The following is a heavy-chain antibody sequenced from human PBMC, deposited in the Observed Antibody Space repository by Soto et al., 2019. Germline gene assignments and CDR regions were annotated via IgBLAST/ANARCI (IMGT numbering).Heavy chain of an antibody. D-gene: IGHD6-19*01. CDR1: GGSISSSSYY. CDR2: IYYSGST. CDR3: ARRERRKPPLEQWLVAGEDAFDI. V-gene: IGHV4-39*01. J-gene: IGHJ3*02. Sequence: SETLSLTCTVSGGSISSSSYYWGWIRQPPGKGLEWIGSIYYSGSTYYNPSLKSRVTISVDTSKNQFSLKLSSVTAADTAVYYCARRERRKPPLEQWLVAGEDAFDIWGQGTMVTVSS.